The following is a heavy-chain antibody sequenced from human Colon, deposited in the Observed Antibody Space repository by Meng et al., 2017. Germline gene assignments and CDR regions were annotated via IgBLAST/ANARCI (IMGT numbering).Heavy chain of an antibody. CDR3: ARVVSLVVKGNWFDS. CDR2: IDHSGTT. V-gene: IGHV4-31*03. J-gene: IGHJ5*01. CDR1: GDSITSVGYY. D-gene: IGHD2-15*01. Sequence: QLQLLAAGPDLLKPSQTPALTCNVAGDSITSVGYYWSWIRQHPGKGLEWIGYIDHSGTTYDNPSLKTRLTMSVDTSKNQFSLKLTSVTAADTAVYYCARVVSLVVKGNWFDSWGQGTLVTVSS.